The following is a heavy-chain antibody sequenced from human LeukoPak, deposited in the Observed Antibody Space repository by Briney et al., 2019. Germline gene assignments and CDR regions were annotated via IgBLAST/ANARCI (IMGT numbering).Heavy chain of an antibody. CDR2: INHSGST. Sequence: SETLSLTCAVYGGSFSGYYWSWIRQPPGKGLEWIGEINHSGSTHYNPSLKSRVTISVDTSRNQFSLRLSSVTAADTAVYYCVRDHYYDSSGYTFRHWGQGTLVTVSS. V-gene: IGHV4-34*01. CDR1: GGSFSGYY. D-gene: IGHD3-22*01. CDR3: VRDHYYDSSGYTFRH. J-gene: IGHJ1*01.